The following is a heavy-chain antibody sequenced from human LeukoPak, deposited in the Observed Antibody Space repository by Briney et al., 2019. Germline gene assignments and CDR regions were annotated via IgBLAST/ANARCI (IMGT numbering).Heavy chain of an antibody. J-gene: IGHJ4*02. Sequence: GGSLRLSCTASGFTFSGAWMTWVRQAPGKGPEWVANIREDGTEKNYVDSVKGRFTISRDNAKNSLFLQMSNLRDDDTAIYYCARHVGISFWGQGTLVTVSS. CDR2: IREDGTEK. CDR3: ARHVGISF. CDR1: GFTFSGAW. V-gene: IGHV3-7*01. D-gene: IGHD7-27*01.